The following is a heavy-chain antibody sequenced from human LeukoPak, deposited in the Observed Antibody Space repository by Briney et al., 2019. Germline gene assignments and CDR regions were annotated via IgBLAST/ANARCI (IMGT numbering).Heavy chain of an antibody. CDR1: GGSISSSSYY. Sequence: PSETLSLTCTVSGGSISSSSYYWGWIRQPPGKGLEWIGSIYYSGSTYYNPSLKSRVTISVDTSKNQFSLKLSSVTAADTAVYYCARNRGWYATDVWGQGAAVTVSS. J-gene: IGHJ6*02. V-gene: IGHV4-39*01. CDR3: ARNRGWYATDV. D-gene: IGHD6-19*01. CDR2: IYYSGST.